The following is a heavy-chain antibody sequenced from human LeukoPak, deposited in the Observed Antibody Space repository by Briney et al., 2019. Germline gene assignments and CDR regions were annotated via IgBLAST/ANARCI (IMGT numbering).Heavy chain of an antibody. CDR1: GFTFSSYW. J-gene: IGHJ6*03. CDR2: IKQDGSEK. CDR3: AKLLSSFHWSYYYYYMDV. Sequence: GGSLRLSCAASGFTFSSYWMSWVRQAPGKGLEWVANIKQDGSEKYYVDSVKGRFTISRDNAKNSLYLQMNSLRAEDTAVYYCAKLLSSFHWSYYYYYMDVWGKGTTVTVSS. V-gene: IGHV3-7*01. D-gene: IGHD3-10*02.